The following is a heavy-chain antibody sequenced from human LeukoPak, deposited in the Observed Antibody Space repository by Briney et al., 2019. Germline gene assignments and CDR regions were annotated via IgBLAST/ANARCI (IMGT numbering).Heavy chain of an antibody. CDR3: ARDGTYYYDSSGPPTNFDI. D-gene: IGHD3-22*01. CDR1: GGSISSGSYY. V-gene: IGHV4-61*02. CDR2: VYTSGST. Sequence: TLSLTCTAPGGSISSGSYYWSWIRQPAGKGLEWIGGVYTSGSTNYNPSLKSRVTISVDTSKNQFSLKLRSVTAADTSVYYCARDGTYYYDSSGPPTNFDIWGQGTMVTVSS. J-gene: IGHJ3*02.